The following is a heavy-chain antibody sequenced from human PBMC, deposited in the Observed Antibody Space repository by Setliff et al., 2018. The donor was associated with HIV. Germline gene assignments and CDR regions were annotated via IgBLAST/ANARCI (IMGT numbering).Heavy chain of an antibody. D-gene: IGHD3-3*01. J-gene: IGHJ4*02. CDR3: ARAPITIFGVVTHPFDY. Sequence: PSETLSLTCAVSGGSISSGGYSWSWIRQPPGKGLEWIGYIFHSGSTYYNPSLKSRVTISVDTSRNQFSLKLTSVTAADTAVYYCARAPITIFGVVTHPFDYWGQGTLVTVSS. V-gene: IGHV4-30-2*01. CDR2: IFHSGST. CDR1: GGSISSGGYS.